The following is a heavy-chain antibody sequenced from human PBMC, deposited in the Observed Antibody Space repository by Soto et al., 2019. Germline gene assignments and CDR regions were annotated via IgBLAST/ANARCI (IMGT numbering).Heavy chain of an antibody. CDR1: GFTFSNYA. D-gene: IGHD1-26*01. CDR3: AKDPRTGTYSSFDY. V-gene: IGHV3-23*01. Sequence: GGSLRLSCAASGFTFSNYAMSWVRQAPGKGLEWVSAISGSGVSTYYADSVKGRFTIFRDNSKNTLYLQMNSLRAEDTAVYYCAKDPRTGTYSSFDYWGQGTLVTVSS. CDR2: ISGSGVST. J-gene: IGHJ4*02.